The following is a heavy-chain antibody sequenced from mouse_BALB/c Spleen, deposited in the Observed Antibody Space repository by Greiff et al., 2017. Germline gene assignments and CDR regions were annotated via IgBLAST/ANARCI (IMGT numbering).Heavy chain of an antibody. CDR1: GYTFTNYW. V-gene: IGHV1-63*02. D-gene: IGHD3-1*01. J-gene: IGHJ4*01. CDR3: ARSGGVDAMDY. CDR2: IYPGGGYT. Sequence: VQLQQSGAELVRPGTSVKMSCTAAGYTFTNYWIGWVSQRPGHGLEWIGDIYPGGGYTYYNEKLKGMATLTADTSASTVYMQLSSLTSEDSAVYYCARSGGVDAMDYWGQGTSVTVSS.